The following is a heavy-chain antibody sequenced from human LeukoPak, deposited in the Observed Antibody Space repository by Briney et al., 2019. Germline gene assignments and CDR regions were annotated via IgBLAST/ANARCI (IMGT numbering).Heavy chain of an antibody. Sequence: GGSLRLSCAASGFTFSSYSMNWVRQAPGKGLEWVSSISSSSSYIYYADSVKGRFTISRDNAKNSLYLQMNSLRAEDTAVYHCARDRASEWELLYYYYYMDVWGKGTTVTVSS. CDR3: ARDRASEWELLYYYYYMDV. V-gene: IGHV3-21*01. J-gene: IGHJ6*03. CDR2: ISSSSSYI. CDR1: GFTFSSYS. D-gene: IGHD1-26*01.